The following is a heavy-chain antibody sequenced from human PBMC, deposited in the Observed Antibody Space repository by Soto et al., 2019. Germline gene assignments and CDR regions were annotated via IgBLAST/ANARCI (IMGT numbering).Heavy chain of an antibody. CDR2: ISGSGGST. J-gene: IGHJ3*02. Sequence: GGSLRLSCAASGFTFSSYAMSWVRQAPGKGLEWVSAISGSGGSTYYADSVKGRFTISRDNSKNTLYLQMNSLRAEDTAVYYCAKSLRSGTYYIEDAFDIWSQGTMVTVSS. CDR3: AKSLRSGTYYIEDAFDI. D-gene: IGHD3-10*01. V-gene: IGHV3-23*01. CDR1: GFTFSSYA.